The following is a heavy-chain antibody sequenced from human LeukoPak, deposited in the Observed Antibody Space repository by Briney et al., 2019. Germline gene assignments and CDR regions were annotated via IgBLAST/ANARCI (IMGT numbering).Heavy chain of an antibody. D-gene: IGHD5-24*01. CDR1: GFTFSSYG. CDR3: ARDGEDGFLDY. J-gene: IGHJ4*02. CDR2: IWYDGSNK. Sequence: GRSLRLSCAASGFTFSSYGMHWVRQAPGKGLEWVAVIWYDGSNKYYADSVKGRFTISRDNSKNTLYLQMNSLRAEDTAVYYCARDGEDGFLDYWGQGTLVTVSS. V-gene: IGHV3-33*01.